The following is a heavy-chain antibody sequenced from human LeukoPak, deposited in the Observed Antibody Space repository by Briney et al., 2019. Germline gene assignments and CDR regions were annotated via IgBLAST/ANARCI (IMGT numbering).Heavy chain of an antibody. V-gene: IGHV3-30*04. CDR1: GFTFSTYP. CDR2: IADDGKDK. D-gene: IGHD6-25*01. CDR3: ARDRHIAAAGYYFDY. Sequence: PGGSLRLSCAASGFTFSTYPIHWVRQAPGKGLEWVAVIADDGKDKHYVESVKGRFTISRDNSKNTLYLQMNSLRVEDTAVYYCARDRHIAAAGYYFDYWGQGILVTVSS. J-gene: IGHJ4*02.